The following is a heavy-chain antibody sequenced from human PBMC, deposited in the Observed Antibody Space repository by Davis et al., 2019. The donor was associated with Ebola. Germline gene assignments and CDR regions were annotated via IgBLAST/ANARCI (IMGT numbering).Heavy chain of an antibody. D-gene: IGHD3-10*01. CDR1: GFTFSSYN. J-gene: IGHJ6*02. Sequence: GGSLRLSCAASGFTFSSYNMNWVRQAPGKGLEWVANIKQDGSEKYYVDSVKGRFTISRDNAKNTLYLQMNSLKTEDTAVYYCTTVTDPYGDYYYGMDVWGQGTTVTVSS. CDR2: IKQDGSEK. V-gene: IGHV3-7*03. CDR3: TTVTDPYGDYYYGMDV.